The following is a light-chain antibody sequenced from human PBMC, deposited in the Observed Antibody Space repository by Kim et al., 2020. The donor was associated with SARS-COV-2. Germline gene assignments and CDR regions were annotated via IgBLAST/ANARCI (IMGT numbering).Light chain of an antibody. J-gene: IGKJ2*01. Sequence: SASVGDRVTSTCRASPGIYTYLARYQQKPGKAPKLLVYEASTLQTVVPSRVSGSGSGTEFTLTIGSLQSEDFATYYCQQFHNYPFTFGLGTKLEI. CDR3: QQFHNYPFT. CDR2: EAS. V-gene: IGKV1-9*01. CDR1: PGIYTY.